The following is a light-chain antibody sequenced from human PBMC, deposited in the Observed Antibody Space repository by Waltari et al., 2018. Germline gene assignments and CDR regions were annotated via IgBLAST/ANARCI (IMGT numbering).Light chain of an antibody. J-gene: IGLJ1*01. Sequence: QSALTQPASVPGSPAQSTTIPCPATSWHVGGDNYVSWYLQRPGKAPKLMIYEVIKRPSGVSNRFSGSKSGNTASLTISGLQAEDEADYYCNSYTTSSTQVFGTGTKVTVL. CDR1: SWHVGGDNY. CDR3: NSYTTSSTQV. CDR2: EVI. V-gene: IGLV2-14*01.